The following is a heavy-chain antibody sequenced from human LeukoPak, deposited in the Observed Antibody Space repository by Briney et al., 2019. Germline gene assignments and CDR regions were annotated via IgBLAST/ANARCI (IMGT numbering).Heavy chain of an antibody. Sequence: GGSLRLSCAASGFTVSSNYMSWVRQAPGKGLEWVSVIYSGGSTYYADSVKGRFTISRDNSKNTLYLQMNSLRAEDTAVYYCAKAYGATVTHFDYWGQGTLVTVSS. D-gene: IGHD4-17*01. CDR2: IYSGGST. CDR1: GFTVSSNY. J-gene: IGHJ4*02. V-gene: IGHV3-53*01. CDR3: AKAYGATVTHFDY.